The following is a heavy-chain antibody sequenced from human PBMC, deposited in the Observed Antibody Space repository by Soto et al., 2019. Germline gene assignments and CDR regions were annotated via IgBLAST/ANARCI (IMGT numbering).Heavy chain of an antibody. CDR3: ARAGPTPYYFFGIDV. CDR1: GYTFSMSG. V-gene: IGHV1-18*01. Sequence: QVQLVQSGAEVKKPGASVKVSCKSSGYTFSMSGISWVRQAPGQGLEWMGWISGYHGNTNYEQKFQDRVTMTTDASTNTAYMDLRTLRSDDTAVYYCARAGPTPYYFFGIDVWGQGTTVTVSS. CDR2: ISGYHGNT. J-gene: IGHJ6*02.